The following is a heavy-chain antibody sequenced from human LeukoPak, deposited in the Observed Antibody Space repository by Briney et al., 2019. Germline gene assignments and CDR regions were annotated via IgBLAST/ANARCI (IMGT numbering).Heavy chain of an antibody. CDR3: AKELGDLSGATTLKSYYFDY. D-gene: IGHD1-26*01. J-gene: IGHJ4*02. V-gene: IGHV3-48*01. CDR2: ISYSSSTI. CDR1: GFTFSSYS. Sequence: GGSLRLSCAASGFTFSSYSMNWVRQAPGKGLEWVAYISYSSSTIYYADSVEGGFTISRDNAKNSLYLQMNSLRAEDTAVYYCAKELGDLSGATTLKSYYFDYWGQGTLVTVSS.